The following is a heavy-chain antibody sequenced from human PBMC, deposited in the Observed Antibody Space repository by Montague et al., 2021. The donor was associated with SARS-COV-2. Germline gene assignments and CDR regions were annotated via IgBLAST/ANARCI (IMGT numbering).Heavy chain of an antibody. V-gene: IGHV4-31*03. Sequence: TLSLTCTVSGGSISSGGYYWSWIRQHPGKGLEWIGYTYYSGSTYYNPSLKSRVTISVDTSKNQFSLKLTSVTAADTAVYYCARRTAGYCSGGCCYWGTGFDYWGQGTLVTVSS. CDR3: ARRTAGYCSGGCCYWGTGFDY. D-gene: IGHD2-15*01. CDR2: TYYSGST. CDR1: GGSISSGGYY. J-gene: IGHJ4*02.